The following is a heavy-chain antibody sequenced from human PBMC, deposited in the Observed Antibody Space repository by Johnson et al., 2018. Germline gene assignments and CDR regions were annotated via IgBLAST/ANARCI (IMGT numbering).Heavy chain of an antibody. V-gene: IGHV3-11*01. CDR3: AAWSGDSRDLEH. J-gene: IGHJ1*01. CDR1: GFTLSDYY. CDR2: SSRAGPI. Sequence: QVQLVESGGALVEPGGSLRLSCAASGFTLSDYYLSWFRQAPGKGLDWVSYSSRAGPIYYGDSVRGRFTISRDNAKNSRYLQMNNLRAEDKAVYFCAAWSGDSRDLEHWGQGTLVTVSS. D-gene: IGHD3-3*01.